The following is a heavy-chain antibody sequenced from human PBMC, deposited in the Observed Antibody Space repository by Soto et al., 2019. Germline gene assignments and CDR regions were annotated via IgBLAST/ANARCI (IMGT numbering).Heavy chain of an antibody. CDR3: ARAPLAVAGLVDY. V-gene: IGHV1-8*01. Sequence: QVQLVQSGAEAKKPGASVKVSCKASGYTFTGYDINWVRQATGQGLEWMGWMNPNSGNTGYAQKFQGRVTMTRNTSITTAYMELSSLRSEDTAVYYCARAPLAVAGLVDYWGQGTLVTVSS. D-gene: IGHD6-19*01. CDR1: GYTFTGYD. J-gene: IGHJ4*02. CDR2: MNPNSGNT.